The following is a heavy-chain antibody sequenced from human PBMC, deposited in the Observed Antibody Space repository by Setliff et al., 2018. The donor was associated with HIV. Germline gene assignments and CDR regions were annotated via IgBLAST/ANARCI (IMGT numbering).Heavy chain of an antibody. V-gene: IGHV1-58*02. J-gene: IGHJ2*01. CDR2: IVVGSGNT. D-gene: IGHD6-19*01. CDR1: GYTLTELS. Sequence: SVKVSCKVSGYTLTELSIHWVRQARGQRLEWIGWIVVGSGNTNYAQKFQERVTITRDMSTSTAYMELSSLRSEDTAVYYCAASPGYSSAWYAGSWYFDLWGRGTLVTVSS. CDR3: AASPGYSSAWYAGSWYFDL.